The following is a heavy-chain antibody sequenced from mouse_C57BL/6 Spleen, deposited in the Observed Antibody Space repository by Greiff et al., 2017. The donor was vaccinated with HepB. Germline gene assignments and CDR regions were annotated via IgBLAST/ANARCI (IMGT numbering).Heavy chain of an antibody. D-gene: IGHD4-1*01. Sequence: EVKRVESGGGLVKPGGSLKLSCAASGFTFSDYGMHWVRQAPEKGLEWVAYISSGSSTIYYADTVKGRFTISRDNAKNTLFLQMTSLRSEDTAMYYCARVDWGFYWYFDVWGTGTTVTVSS. CDR1: GFTFSDYG. CDR2: ISSGSSTI. V-gene: IGHV5-17*01. CDR3: ARVDWGFYWYFDV. J-gene: IGHJ1*03.